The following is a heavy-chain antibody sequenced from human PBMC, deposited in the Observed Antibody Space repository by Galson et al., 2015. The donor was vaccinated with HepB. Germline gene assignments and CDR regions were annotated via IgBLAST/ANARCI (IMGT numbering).Heavy chain of an antibody. CDR3: ATPQSKWELLNYFDS. J-gene: IGHJ4*02. V-gene: IGHV3-48*01. CDR2: TRSNGFR. D-gene: IGHD1-26*01. Sequence: SLRLSCAASGFTFSRYSINWVRQPPGKGLEWISYTRSNGFRWYADSVKGRFTISGDSAQNTVYLQMNSLRVEDTAIYFCATPQSKWELLNYFDSWGQGTLVTVSS. CDR1: GFTFSRYS.